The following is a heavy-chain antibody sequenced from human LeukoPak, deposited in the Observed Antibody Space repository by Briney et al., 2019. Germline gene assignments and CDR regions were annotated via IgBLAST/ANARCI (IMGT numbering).Heavy chain of an antibody. CDR1: GGSISSGSYY. V-gene: IGHV4-61*02. Sequence: SETLSLTCTVSGGSISSGSYYWSWIRQPAGKGLEWIGRIDPSGSTNYDPSLKSRVTISVDTSKNQFSLKLSSVTAADTAVYYCARHVRKRGIAVAGTPGWFDPWGQGTLVTVSS. CDR2: IDPSGST. CDR3: ARHVRKRGIAVAGTPGWFDP. D-gene: IGHD6-19*01. J-gene: IGHJ5*02.